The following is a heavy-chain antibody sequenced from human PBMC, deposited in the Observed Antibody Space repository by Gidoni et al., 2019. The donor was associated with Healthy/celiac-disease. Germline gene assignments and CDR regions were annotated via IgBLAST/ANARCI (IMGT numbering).Heavy chain of an antibody. CDR1: GGSISSSSYY. D-gene: IGHD3-9*01. CDR3: ARHADYDILTGYYEDAFDI. J-gene: IGHJ3*02. CDR2: IYYCGST. Sequence: QLQLQESGPGLVKPSETLSLTCTVSGGSISSSSYYWGWIRQPPGKGLEWIGSIYYCGSTYYNPSLKSRVTISVDTSKNQFSLKLSSVTAADTAVYYCARHADYDILTGYYEDAFDIWGQGTMVTVSS. V-gene: IGHV4-39*01.